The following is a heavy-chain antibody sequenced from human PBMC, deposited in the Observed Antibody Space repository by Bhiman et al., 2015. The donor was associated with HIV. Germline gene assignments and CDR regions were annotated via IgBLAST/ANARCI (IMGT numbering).Heavy chain of an antibody. Sequence: EVQLLESGGGLVQPGGSLRLSCAVSGFTFSSYAMSWVRQAPGKGLEWATVISGSGGSTYYADSVKGRFTISRDNSKNTLYLQMNSLRAEDTAVYYCAKAVTMIVVDFAPVDAFDIWGQGTMVTVSS. CDR2: ISGSGGST. CDR3: AKAVTMIVVDFAPVDAFDI. J-gene: IGHJ3*02. D-gene: IGHD3-22*01. CDR1: GFTFSSYA. V-gene: IGHV3-23*01.